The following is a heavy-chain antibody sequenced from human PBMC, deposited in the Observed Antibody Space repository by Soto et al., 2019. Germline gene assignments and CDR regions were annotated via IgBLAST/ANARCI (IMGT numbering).Heavy chain of an antibody. D-gene: IGHD6-13*01. CDR1: GGSFSGYY. CDR2: INHSGST. Sequence: SETLSLTCAVYGGSFSGYYWSWIRQPPGKGLEWIGEINHSGSTNYNPSLKSRVTISVDTSTNQFSLKLSSVSAADTAVYYCARGPLSLNLPDASHSSSSYRKGRFDYGGKGTLVTASS. J-gene: IGHJ4*02. CDR3: ARGPLSLNLPDASHSSSSYRKGRFDY. V-gene: IGHV4-34*01.